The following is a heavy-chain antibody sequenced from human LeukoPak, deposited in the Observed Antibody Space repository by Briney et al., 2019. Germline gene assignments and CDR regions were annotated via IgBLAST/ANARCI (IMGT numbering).Heavy chain of an antibody. V-gene: IGHV4-34*01. J-gene: IGHJ4*02. Sequence: KPSETLSLTCAVYGGSFSGYYWSCIRQPPGKGLEWIGEINHSGSTNYNPSLKSRVTISVGTSKNQFSLKLSSVTAADTAVYYCARGDSYCSSTSCFYNWITGWGQGTLVTVSS. CDR1: GGSFSGYY. CDR2: INHSGST. CDR3: ARGDSYCSSTSCFYNWITG. D-gene: IGHD2-2*01.